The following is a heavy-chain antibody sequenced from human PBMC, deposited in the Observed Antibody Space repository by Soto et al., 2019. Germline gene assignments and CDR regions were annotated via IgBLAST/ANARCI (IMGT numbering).Heavy chain of an antibody. V-gene: IGHV1-18*01. CDR3: ARGGVSTKRDY. Sequence: QVQLVQSGAEVKKPGASVKVSCKASGDTFTSYGFSWVRQAPGQGLEWMGWISAYNGKTDYARKLQDRVTMTTDSSTSTVHMELRSLRSDDTAVDYCARGGVSTKRDYWGQGTLVTVPS. CDR2: ISAYNGKT. CDR1: GDTFTSYG. J-gene: IGHJ4*02. D-gene: IGHD5-12*01.